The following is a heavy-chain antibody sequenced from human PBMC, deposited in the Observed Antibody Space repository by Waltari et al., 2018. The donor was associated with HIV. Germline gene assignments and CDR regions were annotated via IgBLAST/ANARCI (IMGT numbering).Heavy chain of an antibody. CDR3: ARGGYSYGFRGPGDY. CDR1: GGSFSGYY. J-gene: IGHJ4*02. V-gene: IGHV4-34*01. Sequence: QVQLQQWGAGLLKPSETLSLTCAVYGGSFSGYYWSWIRQPPGKGLEWIGEINHSGSTNYNPSLKSRGTISVETSKNQFSLKLSSVTAADTAVYYCARGGYSYGFRGPGDYWGQGTLVTVSS. CDR2: INHSGST. D-gene: IGHD5-18*01.